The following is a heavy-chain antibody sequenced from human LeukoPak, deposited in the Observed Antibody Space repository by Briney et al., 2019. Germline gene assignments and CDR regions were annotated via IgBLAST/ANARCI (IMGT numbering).Heavy chain of an antibody. D-gene: IGHD2-2*01. CDR1: GYTFTGYY. J-gene: IGHJ6*03. CDR3: ARGGGVPAAILYYYYMDV. Sequence: ASVKASCKASGYTFTGYYMHWVRQAPGQGLEWMGWMNPNSGNTGYAQKFQGRVTMTRNTSISTAYMELSSLRSEDTAVYYCARGGGVPAAILYYYYMDVWGKGTTVTVSS. CDR2: MNPNSGNT. V-gene: IGHV1-8*02.